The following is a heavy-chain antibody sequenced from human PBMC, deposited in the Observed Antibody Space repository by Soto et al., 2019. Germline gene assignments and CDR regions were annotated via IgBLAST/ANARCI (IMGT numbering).Heavy chain of an antibody. CDR2: IYYSGST. Sequence: QVQLQESGPGLVKPSQTLSLACTVSGGSISSGGYYWSWIRQHPGKGLEWIGYIYYSGSTYYNPSLKSRATISVDTSKNQFSLKLSSVTAADTAVYYCARSDTAMVTLIDYWGQGTLVTVSS. D-gene: IGHD5-18*01. V-gene: IGHV4-31*03. CDR3: ARSDTAMVTLIDY. J-gene: IGHJ4*02. CDR1: GGSISSGGYY.